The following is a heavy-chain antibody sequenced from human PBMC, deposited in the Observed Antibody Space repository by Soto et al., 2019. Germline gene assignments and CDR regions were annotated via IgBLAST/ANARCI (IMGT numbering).Heavy chain of an antibody. J-gene: IGHJ5*02. D-gene: IGHD6-19*01. CDR2: FDPEDGET. CDR3: ATEKLIAVAGSNWFDP. Sequence: ASVKVSCKVSGYTLTELSMHWVRQAPGKGLEWMGGFDPEDGETIYAQKFQGRVTMTEDTSTDTAYMELSSLRSEDTAVYYCATEKLIAVAGSNWFDPWGKGTLVTVPS. CDR1: GYTLTELS. V-gene: IGHV1-24*01.